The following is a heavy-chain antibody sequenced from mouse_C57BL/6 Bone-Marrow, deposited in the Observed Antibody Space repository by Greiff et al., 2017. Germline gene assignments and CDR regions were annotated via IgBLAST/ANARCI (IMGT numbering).Heavy chain of an antibody. CDR1: GYTFTSYW. Sequence: QVQLQQPGAELVRPGSSVKLSCKASGYTFTSYWMHWVKQRPIQGLEWIGNIDPSDSETHYNQKFKDKATVTVDTSSSTAYMQLSSLTSEDSAVHYCARGYGSSYEFAYWGQGTLVTVSA. V-gene: IGHV1-52*01. D-gene: IGHD1-1*01. CDR2: IDPSDSET. CDR3: ARGYGSSYEFAY. J-gene: IGHJ3*01.